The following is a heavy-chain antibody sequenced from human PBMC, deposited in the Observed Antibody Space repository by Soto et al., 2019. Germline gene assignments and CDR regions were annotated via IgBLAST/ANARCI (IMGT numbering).Heavy chain of an antibody. CDR2: IYHSGST. CDR1: GGSISSSNW. CDR3: AGLDYGDDYFDY. J-gene: IGHJ4*02. V-gene: IGHV4-4*02. Sequence: SETLSLTCAVSGGSISSSNWWSWVRQPPGKGLEWIGEIYHSGSTNYNPSLKSRVTISVDKSKNQFSLKLSSVTAADTAVYYCAGLDYGDDYFDYWGQGTLVTVSS. D-gene: IGHD4-17*01.